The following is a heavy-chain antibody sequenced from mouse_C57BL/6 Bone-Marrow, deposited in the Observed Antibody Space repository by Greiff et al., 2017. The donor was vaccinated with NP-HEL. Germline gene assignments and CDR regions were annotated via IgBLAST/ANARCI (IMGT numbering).Heavy chain of an antibody. D-gene: IGHD1-1*01. CDR2: IYPYNGVS. CDR1: GYSFTGYY. CDR3: ARSFLLGHVDY. Sequence: EVKLVESGPELVKPGASVKISCKASGYSFTGYYMHWVKQSHGNILDWIGYIYPYNGVSSYNQKFKGKATLTVDKSSSTAYMELRSLTSEDSAVYYCARSFLLGHVDYWGQGTTLTVSS. V-gene: IGHV1-31*01. J-gene: IGHJ2*01.